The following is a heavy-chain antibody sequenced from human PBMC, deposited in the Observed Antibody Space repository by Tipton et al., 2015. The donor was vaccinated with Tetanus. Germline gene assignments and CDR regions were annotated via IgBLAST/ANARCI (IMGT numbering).Heavy chain of an antibody. V-gene: IGHV5-51*01. CDR3: ARKQLWSPSTVGAFDI. D-gene: IGHD5-18*01. CDR2: IYPGDSDT. J-gene: IGHJ3*02. Sequence: MQLVQSGAEVKKPGESLKISCKGSGYSFTSYWIGWVRQMPGKGLEWMWIIYPGDSDTRYSPSFQGQVTISADKSISTAYLQWSSLKASDTAMYYCARKQLWSPSTVGAFDIWGQGTMVTVSS. CDR1: GYSFTSYW.